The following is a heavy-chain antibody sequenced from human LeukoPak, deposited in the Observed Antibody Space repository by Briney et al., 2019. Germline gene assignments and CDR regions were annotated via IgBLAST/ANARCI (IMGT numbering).Heavy chain of an antibody. CDR3: ARGLGGDAFDL. D-gene: IGHD1-26*01. Sequence: GGSLRLTCEASGFTFNTYSMNWARQAPGKGLEWAATVSYDGNKKHYADSVKGRFTISRDNSKNVMYLQMSSLRVEDTAVFYCARGLGGDAFDLWGQGTMVIVSS. J-gene: IGHJ3*01. V-gene: IGHV3-30*03. CDR2: VSYDGNKK. CDR1: GFTFNTYS.